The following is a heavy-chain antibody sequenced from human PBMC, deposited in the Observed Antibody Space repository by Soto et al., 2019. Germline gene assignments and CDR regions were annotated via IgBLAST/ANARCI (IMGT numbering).Heavy chain of an antibody. CDR1: GGSITTYY. CDR3: AREHKVVNDFEF. J-gene: IGHJ4*02. D-gene: IGHD2-15*01. Sequence: QVQLQESGPGLVKPSETLSLSCIVSGGSITTYYWNWIRQPAGKGLEWIGRIYSSGATNYNPSHNSRVPMSVDTSDNHFPLRLSSVPPADTAVYYCAREHKVVNDFEFWGQGILVTVSS. V-gene: IGHV4-4*07. CDR2: IYSSGAT.